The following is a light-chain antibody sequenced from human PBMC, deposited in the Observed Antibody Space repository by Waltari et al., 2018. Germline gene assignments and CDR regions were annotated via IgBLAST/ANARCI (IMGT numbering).Light chain of an antibody. CDR2: WAS. V-gene: IGKV4-1*01. Sequence: IVMAQSPDSLPVSLGERATFNCKSSQIVLYTSNNKNYLAWYQQKPGQPPNLLTAWASTRESGVPDRFSGSGSGTNFTLTISSLQAEDVAVYYCQPYDNTPWTFGQGTKVEI. CDR3: QPYDNTPWT. J-gene: IGKJ1*01. CDR1: QIVLYTSNNKNY.